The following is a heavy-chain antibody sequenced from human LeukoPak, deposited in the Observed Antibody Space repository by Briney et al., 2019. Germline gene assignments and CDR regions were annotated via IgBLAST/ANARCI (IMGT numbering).Heavy chain of an antibody. J-gene: IGHJ4*02. CDR3: ASGQVVVPAAKATASPGPY. D-gene: IGHD2-2*01. V-gene: IGHV1-2*06. CDR1: GYTFTGYY. Sequence: GASVKVSCKASGYTFTGYYMHWVRQAPGQGLEWMGRINPNSGGTNYAQKFQGRVTMTRDTSISTAYMELSRLRSDDTAVYYCASGQVVVPAAKATASPGPYWGQGTLVTVSS. CDR2: INPNSGGT.